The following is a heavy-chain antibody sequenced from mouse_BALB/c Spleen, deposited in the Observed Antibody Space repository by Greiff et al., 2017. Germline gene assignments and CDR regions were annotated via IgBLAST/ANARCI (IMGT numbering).Heavy chain of an antibody. CDR3: ASDGGSYYYAMDY. CDR1: GFSLTSYG. J-gene: IGHJ4*01. V-gene: IGHV2-9*02. Sequence: VQVVESGPGLVAPSQSLSITCTVSGFSLTSYGVHWVRQPPGKGLEWLGVIWAGGSTNYNSALMSRLSISKDNSKSQVFLKMNSLQTDDTAMYYCASDGGSYYYAMDYWGQGTSVTVSS. CDR2: IWAGGST.